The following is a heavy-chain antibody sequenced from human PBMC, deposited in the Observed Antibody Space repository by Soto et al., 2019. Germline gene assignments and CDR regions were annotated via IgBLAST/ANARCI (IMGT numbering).Heavy chain of an antibody. CDR2: INSDGSST. V-gene: IGHV3-74*01. J-gene: IGHJ4*02. Sequence: EVQLVESGGGLVQPGGSLRLSCAASGFTFNTYWMHWVRQAPGKGLVWVSRINSDGSSTNYADSVKGRFTISRDNSKNTLYLQMNSLRAEDTAVYYCAKDSGPYYYDSSGYYYGGEYFDYWGQGTLVTVSS. CDR1: GFTFNTYW. CDR3: AKDSGPYYYDSSGYYYGGEYFDY. D-gene: IGHD3-22*01.